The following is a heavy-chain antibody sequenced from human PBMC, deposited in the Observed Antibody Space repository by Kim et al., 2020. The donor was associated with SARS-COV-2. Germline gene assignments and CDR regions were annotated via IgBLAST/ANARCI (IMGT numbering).Heavy chain of an antibody. J-gene: IGHJ4*02. D-gene: IGHD1-26*01. CDR1: GFTFSSYS. CDR3: AREGVGATGYFDY. V-gene: IGHV3-48*04. CDR2: ISSSSSTI. Sequence: GGSLRLSCAASGFTFSSYSMNWVRQAPGKGLEWVSYISSSSSTIYYADSVKGRFTISRDNAKNSLYLQMNSLRAEDTAVYYCAREGVGATGYFDYWGQGTLVTVSS.